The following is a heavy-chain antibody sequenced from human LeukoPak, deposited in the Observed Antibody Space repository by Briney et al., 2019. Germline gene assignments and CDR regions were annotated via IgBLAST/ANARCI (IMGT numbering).Heavy chain of an antibody. J-gene: IGHJ4*02. CDR3: GKEVERHFDLKY. CDR2: INWNSGSI. CDR1: GFSFDDYA. V-gene: IGHV3-9*01. Sequence: PGRSLRLSCAASGFSFDDYAMHWVRQAPGKGLEWVSGINWNSGSIGYADSVKGRFTISRDHSKNTLYLQMNSLRAEDTAVYYCGKEVERHFDLKYWGQGALVTVSS.